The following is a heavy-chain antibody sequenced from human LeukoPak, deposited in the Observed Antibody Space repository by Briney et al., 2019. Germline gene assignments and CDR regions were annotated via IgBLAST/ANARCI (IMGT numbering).Heavy chain of an antibody. Sequence: ASVKVSCKASGYTFTSYDINWVRQATGQGLEWMGWMNPNSGNTGYAQKFQGRVTMTRNTSISTAHMELSSLRSEDTAVYYCARGLGGYNTPDYWGQGTLVTVSS. CDR1: GYTFTSYD. J-gene: IGHJ4*02. CDR3: ARGLGGYNTPDY. V-gene: IGHV1-8*01. D-gene: IGHD5-24*01. CDR2: MNPNSGNT.